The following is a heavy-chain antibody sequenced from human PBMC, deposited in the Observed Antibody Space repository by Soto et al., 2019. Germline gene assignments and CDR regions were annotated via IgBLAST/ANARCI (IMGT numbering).Heavy chain of an antibody. J-gene: IGHJ4*02. D-gene: IGHD1-26*01. CDR1: GYSFTTYW. CDR2: IYPADSDT. Sequence: EVQLVQSGAEVKKPGESLKISCEGSGYSFTTYWIGWVRQMPGKGLECMGIIYPADSDTRYGPSFQGQVTISVDKSISTAYLQWSSLKASDTAMYYCAKYSGSYHSNFDYWGQGTLVTVSS. V-gene: IGHV5-51*01. CDR3: AKYSGSYHSNFDY.